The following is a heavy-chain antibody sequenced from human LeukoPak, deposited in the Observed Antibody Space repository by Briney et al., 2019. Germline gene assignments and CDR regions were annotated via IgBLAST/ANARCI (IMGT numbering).Heavy chain of an antibody. Sequence: ASVKVSCKASGYTFTSYGISWVRQAPGQGLEWMGLISAYNGNTNYAQKLQGRVTMTTDTSTSTAYMELRSLRSDDTAVYYCARVPSGYSSNWFDPWGQGTLVTVSS. CDR2: ISAYNGNT. J-gene: IGHJ5*02. CDR1: GYTFTSYG. D-gene: IGHD3-22*01. CDR3: ARVPSGYSSNWFDP. V-gene: IGHV1-18*01.